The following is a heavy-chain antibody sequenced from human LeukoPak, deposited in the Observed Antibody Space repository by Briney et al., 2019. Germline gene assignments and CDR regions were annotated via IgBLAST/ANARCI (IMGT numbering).Heavy chain of an antibody. V-gene: IGHV4-59*01. J-gene: IGHJ6*03. CDR2: IYYSGST. CDR3: ACYYGSGSYNHYYYYMDV. Sequence: SETLSLTCTVSGGSISSYYWSWIRQPPGKGLEWIGYIYYSGSTNYNPSLKSRVTISVDTSKNQFSLKLSPVTAADTAVYYCACYYGSGSYNHYYYYMDVWSKGTTVTVSS. D-gene: IGHD3-10*01. CDR1: GGSISSYY.